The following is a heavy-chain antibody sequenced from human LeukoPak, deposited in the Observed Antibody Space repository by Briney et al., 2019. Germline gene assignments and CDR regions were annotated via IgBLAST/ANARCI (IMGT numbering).Heavy chain of an antibody. D-gene: IGHD3-10*01. CDR1: GGTFSSYA. Sequence: ASVKVSCKASGGTFSSYAISWVRQAPGQGLEWMGGIIPIFGTANYAQKFQGRVTITADESTSTAYMELSSLRSEDTAVYYCVRGPLELTRLGDWGQGTLVTVSS. CDR3: VRGPLELTRLGD. CDR2: IIPIFGTA. J-gene: IGHJ1*01. V-gene: IGHV1-69*13.